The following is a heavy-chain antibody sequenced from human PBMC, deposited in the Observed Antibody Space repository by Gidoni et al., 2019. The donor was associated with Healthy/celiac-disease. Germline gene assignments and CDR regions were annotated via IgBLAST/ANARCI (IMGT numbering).Heavy chain of an antibody. V-gene: IGHV3-48*01. J-gene: IGHJ4*02. CDR2: ISSSSSTI. CDR1: GFTFRSYS. D-gene: IGHD6-13*01. Sequence: EVQLVESGGGLVQPGGSLRLSCAASGFTFRSYSMNWVRQAPGKGLEWVSYISSSSSTIYYADSVKGRFTISRDNAKNSLYLQMNSLRAEDTAVYYCARDRGSSWYFGIDYWGQGTLVTVSS. CDR3: ARDRGSSWYFGIDY.